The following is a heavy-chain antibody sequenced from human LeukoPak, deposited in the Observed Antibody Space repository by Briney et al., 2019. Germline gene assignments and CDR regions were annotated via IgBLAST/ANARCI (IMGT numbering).Heavy chain of an antibody. V-gene: IGHV4-38-2*01. CDR3: ARHFLAAAGPPFDY. D-gene: IGHD6-13*01. J-gene: IGHJ4*02. CDR1: GFSIGTGYS. CDR2: IYYSGST. Sequence: RPAETLSLTCSVSGFSIGTGYSWGWIRQPPGKGLEWIGSIYYSGSTYYNPSLKSRVTISVDTSKNHFSLKLSSVTAADTAVYYCARHFLAAAGPPFDYWGQGTLVTVSS.